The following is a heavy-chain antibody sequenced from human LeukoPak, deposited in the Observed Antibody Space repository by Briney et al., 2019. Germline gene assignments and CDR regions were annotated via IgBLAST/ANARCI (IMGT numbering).Heavy chain of an antibody. CDR2: ITGSSNYI. CDR3: ARDPTFDI. Sequence: GGSLRLSCAASGFTFSSYSMNWVGQAPGKGLEWVSSITGSSNYIYHADSVRGRFTISRDNARNSLYLQTNSLRAEDTAIYYCARDPTFDIWGRGTMVTVSS. CDR1: GFTFSSYS. J-gene: IGHJ3*02. V-gene: IGHV3-21*01.